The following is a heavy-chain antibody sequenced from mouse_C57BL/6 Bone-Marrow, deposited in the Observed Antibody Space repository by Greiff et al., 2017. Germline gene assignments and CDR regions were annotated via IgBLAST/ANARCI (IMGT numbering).Heavy chain of an antibody. J-gene: IGHJ3*01. CDR2: IYPSDSET. D-gene: IGHD4-1*01. CDR1: GYTFTSYW. V-gene: IGHV1-61*01. Sequence: VQLQQPGAELVRPGSSVKLSCKASGYTFTSYWLDWVKQRPGQGLEWIGNIYPSDSETHYNQKFKDKATLTVDKSSNTAYMQLSSLTSEDSAVYYCATTGTAWFAYWGQGTLVTVSA. CDR3: ATTGTAWFAY.